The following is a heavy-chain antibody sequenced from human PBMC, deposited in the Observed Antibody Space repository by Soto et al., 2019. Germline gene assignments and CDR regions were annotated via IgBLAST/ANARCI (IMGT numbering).Heavy chain of an antibody. CDR3: ARSTGYGDSYFDY. J-gene: IGHJ4*02. D-gene: IGHD4-17*01. CDR2: IYYSRST. Sequence: SETLSLTCAVYGGSFSGYYWNWIRQPPGKGLEWIGYIYYSRSTNYNPSLKSRVSISGDTSKNQLSLKLSSVTAADMAVYYCARSTGYGDSYFDYWGQGTLVTVSS. V-gene: IGHV4-34*11. CDR1: GGSFSGYY.